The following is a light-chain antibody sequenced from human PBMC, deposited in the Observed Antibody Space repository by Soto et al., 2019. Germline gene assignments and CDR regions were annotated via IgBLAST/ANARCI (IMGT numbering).Light chain of an antibody. Sequence: QSALTQPASVSGSPGQSITISCTGTSSDVGSYNLVSWYQQHPGKAPKLMIYDGSKRPSGVSNRFSGSKSGNTASLTISGLQDEDESDYCCCSYAGSSTVVFGGGTKVTVL. J-gene: IGLJ2*01. V-gene: IGLV2-23*01. CDR2: DGS. CDR1: SSDVGSYNL. CDR3: CSYAGSSTVV.